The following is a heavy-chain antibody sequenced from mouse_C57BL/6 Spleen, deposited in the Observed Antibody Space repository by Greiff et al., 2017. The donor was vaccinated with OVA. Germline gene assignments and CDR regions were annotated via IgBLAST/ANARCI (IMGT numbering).Heavy chain of an antibody. Sequence: QVQLQQPGAELAKPGASVKLSCKASGYTFTSYWMHWVKQRPGQGLEWIGMIHPNSGSTNYNEKFKSKATLTVDKSSSTAYMQLSSLTSEDSAVYYCARFYYGSSFPWFAYWGQGTLVTVSA. CDR3: ARFYYGSSFPWFAY. CDR1: GYTFTSYW. D-gene: IGHD1-1*01. CDR2: IHPNSGST. J-gene: IGHJ3*01. V-gene: IGHV1-64*01.